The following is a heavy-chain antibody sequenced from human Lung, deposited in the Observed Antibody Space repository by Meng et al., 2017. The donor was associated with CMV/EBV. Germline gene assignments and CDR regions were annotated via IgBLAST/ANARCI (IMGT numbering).Heavy chain of an antibody. J-gene: IGHJ5*02. CDR2: ISASGNT. CDR1: GDSITSYD. D-gene: IGHD6-13*01. CDR3: ARDFGSSWYPNWFDP. Sequence: HVHLPESGPGLVKPRDPLSPPCTASGDSITSYDWSWIRQPSGKGLEWIGRISASGNTRYNPSLKSRVTMSVDTSKNQFSLKLSSVTAADTAVYYCARDFGSSWYPNWFDPWGQGTLVTVSS. V-gene: IGHV4-4*07.